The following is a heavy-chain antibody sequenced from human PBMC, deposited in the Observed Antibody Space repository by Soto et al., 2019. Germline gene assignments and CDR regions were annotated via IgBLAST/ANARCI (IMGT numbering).Heavy chain of an antibody. Sequence: QVQLVQSGAEVKKPGASVKVSCKASGYTFTSYAMHWVRQAPGQRLEWMGWINAGNGNTKYSQKFQGRVTITRDTSASTAYMELSSLRSEDTAVYYCARAPRDYYDSSGYYWYIDYWGQGTLVTVSS. CDR3: ARAPRDYYDSSGYYWYIDY. J-gene: IGHJ4*02. D-gene: IGHD3-22*01. CDR1: GYTFTSYA. CDR2: INAGNGNT. V-gene: IGHV1-3*01.